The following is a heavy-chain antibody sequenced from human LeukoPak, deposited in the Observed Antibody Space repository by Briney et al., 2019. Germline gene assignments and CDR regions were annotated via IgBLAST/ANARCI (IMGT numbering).Heavy chain of an antibody. J-gene: IGHJ4*02. D-gene: IGHD6-19*01. Sequence: GGSLRLSCAASGFTFSRYSVNWVRQAPGKGLEWVSYITSSSSSIYYADSVRGRFTISRDNAENSLYLQMNSLRAEDTAVYYCARAVAFDYWGQGTLVTVSS. CDR3: ARAVAFDY. CDR2: ITSSSSSI. CDR1: GFTFSRYS. V-gene: IGHV3-48*01.